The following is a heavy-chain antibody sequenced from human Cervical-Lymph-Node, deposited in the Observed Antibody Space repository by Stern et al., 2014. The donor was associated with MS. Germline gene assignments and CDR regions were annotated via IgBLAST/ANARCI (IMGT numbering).Heavy chain of an antibody. CDR3: ARDRSGWYQGDYFHYGLDV. CDR2: INTGTGKP. CDR1: GYSFNNYG. J-gene: IGHJ6*02. D-gene: IGHD6-19*01. Sequence: QVQLVQSGSELKKPGASVKVSCKASGYSFNNYGIDWVRQAPGQGLEWVGRINTGTGKPTYAQGFIGRFVFSLDTSATTAHLQITSLKAEDTAVYYCARDRSGWYQGDYFHYGLDVWGQGTTVTVSS. V-gene: IGHV7-4-1*02.